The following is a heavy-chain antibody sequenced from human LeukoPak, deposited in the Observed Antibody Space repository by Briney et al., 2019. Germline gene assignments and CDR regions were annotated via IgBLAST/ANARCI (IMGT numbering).Heavy chain of an antibody. V-gene: IGHV4-59*01. CDR1: GCSIRSYY. Sequence: PSETLSLTCTVSGCSIRSYYWSWIRQPPGKGLEWVRYIYYSGSTKYNTSLKSRVSISVDTSKNQLSLKLSSVTAADTAVYYCARTGSTVTMLYPFDHWGQGTLVTVSS. D-gene: IGHD4-17*01. CDR2: IYYSGST. J-gene: IGHJ4*02. CDR3: ARTGSTVTMLYPFDH.